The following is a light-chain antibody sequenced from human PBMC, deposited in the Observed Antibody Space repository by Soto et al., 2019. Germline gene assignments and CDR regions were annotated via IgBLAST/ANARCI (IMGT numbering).Light chain of an antibody. J-gene: IGLJ1*01. V-gene: IGLV2-14*01. CDR2: DVS. CDR1: SSDVGAYNY. CDR3: GSYTTSSNYV. Sequence: LTQPASVSGSPGQSITISDAGTSSDVGAYNYVSWYQQHPGKAPKLMIYDVSHRPSGVSHRFSGSKSGNTASLTISGLQAEDEADYYCGSYTTSSNYVFGTGTKVTVL.